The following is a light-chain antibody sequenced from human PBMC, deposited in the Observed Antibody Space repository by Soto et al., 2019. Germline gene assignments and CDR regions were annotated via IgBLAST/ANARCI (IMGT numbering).Light chain of an antibody. CDR1: SGSVSTSYY. J-gene: IGLJ3*02. V-gene: IGLV8-61*01. CDR3: VLYMGSGISV. CDR2: STN. Sequence: QTVVTQQPSLSVSPGGTVTLTCGLSSGSVSTSYYPSWYQQTPGQAPRTLIYSTNTRSSGVPDRFSGSILGNKAALTITGAQADDESDYSCVLYMGSGISVFGGGTKLTVL.